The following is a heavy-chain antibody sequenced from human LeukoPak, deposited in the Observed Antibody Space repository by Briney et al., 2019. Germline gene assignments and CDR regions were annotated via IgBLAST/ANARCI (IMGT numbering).Heavy chain of an antibody. V-gene: IGHV3-21*01. Sequence: GGSLGLSCAASGFTFSSYSMNWVRQAPGKGLEWVSSISSSSTYISYADSVKGRFTISRDNAKNSLYLQMNSLRAEDTAVYYCARDISGSYRYYFDYWGQGTLVTVSS. CDR1: GFTFSSYS. CDR3: ARDISGSYRYYFDY. D-gene: IGHD1-26*01. J-gene: IGHJ4*02. CDR2: ISSSSTYI.